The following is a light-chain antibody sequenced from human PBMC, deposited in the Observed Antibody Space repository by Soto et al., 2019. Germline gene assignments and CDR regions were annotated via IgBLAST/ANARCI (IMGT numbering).Light chain of an antibody. J-gene: IGKJ5*01. CDR3: QQYGRPPRAS. CDR1: QSVNSRY. CDR2: EAS. V-gene: IGKV3-20*01. Sequence: EIVLTQSPGTLSLSPGERATRSCRSSQSVNSRYMASYQVNPGQAPRLLIYEASSRATGIPDRFSGGGSGTDFTLTISKVEPEDFAVYYCQQYGRPPRASFGQGTRLEIK.